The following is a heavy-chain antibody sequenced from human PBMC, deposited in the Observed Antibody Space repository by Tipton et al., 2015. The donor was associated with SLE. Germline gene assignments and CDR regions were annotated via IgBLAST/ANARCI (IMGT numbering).Heavy chain of an antibody. V-gene: IGHV3-74*01. D-gene: IGHD2-15*01. CDR3: ARELLPLYGMDV. Sequence: SLRLSCTASGFTFSSYWMHWVRQPPGKGLVWVSEIDPNGSPTNYADSVKDRFTISRDNAKNTLFLEMNSLRVDDTAVYYCARELLPLYGMDVWGQGTTVTVSS. J-gene: IGHJ6*02. CDR2: IDPNGSPT. CDR1: GFTFSSYW.